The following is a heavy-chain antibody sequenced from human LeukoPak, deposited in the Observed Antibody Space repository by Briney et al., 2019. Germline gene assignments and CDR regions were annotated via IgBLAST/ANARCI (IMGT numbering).Heavy chain of an antibody. V-gene: IGHV3-11*01. Sequence: GGSLRLSCAASGFTFSDYYMSWIRQAPGKGLEWVSYISSSGSTIYYADSVKVRFTISRDNAKNSLYLQMNSLRAEDTAVYCCAREALGIAVVRRAYYFDYWGQGTLVTVSS. CDR2: ISSSGSTI. D-gene: IGHD6-19*01. CDR1: GFTFSDYY. CDR3: AREALGIAVVRRAYYFDY. J-gene: IGHJ4*02.